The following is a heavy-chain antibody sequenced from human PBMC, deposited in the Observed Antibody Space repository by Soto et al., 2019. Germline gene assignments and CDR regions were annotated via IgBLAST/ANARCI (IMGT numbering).Heavy chain of an antibody. CDR3: ARGVDTAHYYYGMDV. V-gene: IGHV1-69*12. CDR2: LIPIFGTA. CDR1: GGTFSSYA. D-gene: IGHD5-18*01. Sequence: QVQLVQSGAEVKKPGSSVKVSCKASGGTFSSYAISWVRQAPGQGLEWMGGLIPIFGTANYAQNFQGRVTITADVSPSTAYMELSSLRSEDTAVYYCARGVDTAHYYYGMDVWGQGTTVTVSS. J-gene: IGHJ6*02.